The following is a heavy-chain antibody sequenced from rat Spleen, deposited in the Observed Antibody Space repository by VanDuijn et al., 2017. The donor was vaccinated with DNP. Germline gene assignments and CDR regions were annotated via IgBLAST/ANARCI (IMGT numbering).Heavy chain of an antibody. CDR3: ARSDSYGFPY. D-gene: IGHD1-12*01. J-gene: IGHJ3*01. V-gene: IGHV5-43*01. Sequence: EVQLVESGGGLVQPGRSLKVSCVASGFTFSSYVMHWFRQAPENGIEWLAYINIDSSRTHYAETVKGRFTISRDNAKNTVDMQLSGLRSEDTAMYFCARSDSYGFPYWGQGTLVTVSS. CDR1: GFTFSSYV. CDR2: INIDSSRT.